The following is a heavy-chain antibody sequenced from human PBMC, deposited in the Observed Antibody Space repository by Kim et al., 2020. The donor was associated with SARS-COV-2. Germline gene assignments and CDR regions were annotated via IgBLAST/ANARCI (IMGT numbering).Heavy chain of an antibody. CDR3: ARGMWGDVVTAWGV. D-gene: IGHD2-21*02. V-gene: IGHV3-9*01. Sequence: GGSLRLSCEVSGFTFADYAMHWVRHAPGKGLEWVSGISWDSGSIGYADSVKGRFTISRDNAKRSLYLQMNSLRGEDTALYYCARGMWGDVVTAWGVWGKGPAVIVS. CDR1: GFTFADYA. J-gene: IGHJ6*03. CDR2: ISWDSGSI.